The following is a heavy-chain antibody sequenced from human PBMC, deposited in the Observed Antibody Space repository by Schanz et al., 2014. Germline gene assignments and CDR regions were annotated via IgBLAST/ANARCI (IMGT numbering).Heavy chain of an antibody. J-gene: IGHJ4*02. CDR2: LWHDGSKK. D-gene: IGHD1-26*01. CDR1: GFTFSSYD. Sequence: QVQLVESGGGVVQPGRSLRLSCVASGFTFSSYDVFWVRQAPGKGLEWVAILWHDGSKKYYADSVKGRFTVSRDNAENALYLQMNSVRAEDTGLYFCARGGSGSHYRLDYWGQGTLITVSS. V-gene: IGHV3-33*01. CDR3: ARGGSGSHYRLDY.